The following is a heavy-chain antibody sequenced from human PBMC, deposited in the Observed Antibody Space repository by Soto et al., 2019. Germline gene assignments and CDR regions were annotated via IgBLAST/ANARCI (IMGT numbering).Heavy chain of an antibody. CDR2: IYAGGGTT. CDR1: GFVFSNFA. Sequence: GSLRLSCSASGFVFSNFAMFWVRQAPGKGLEWVSTIYAGGGTTHYADSVKGRFTISRDNSKSILYLQMNSLRAEDTAVYFCAKDLIRGDGYVDFDYWGRGTLVTVSS. V-gene: IGHV3-23*01. J-gene: IGHJ4*02. D-gene: IGHD5-12*01. CDR3: AKDLIRGDGYVDFDY.